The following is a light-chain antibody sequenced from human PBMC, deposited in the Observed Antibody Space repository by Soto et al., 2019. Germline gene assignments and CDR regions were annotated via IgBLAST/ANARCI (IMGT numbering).Light chain of an antibody. V-gene: IGKV3-11*01. CDR2: DAS. CDR1: QSVSRY. Sequence: EIVLTQSPATLSLSPGERATLSCRASQSVSRYLGWYQQKTGQATRLLIYDASNRATGIPARFSGSGSGTDFTLHISSMQTEDFAVYYCKQYGSSPSTFGQGTRLEIK. J-gene: IGKJ5*01. CDR3: KQYGSSPST.